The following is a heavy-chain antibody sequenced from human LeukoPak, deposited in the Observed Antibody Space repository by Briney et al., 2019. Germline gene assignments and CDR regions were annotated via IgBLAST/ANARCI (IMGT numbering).Heavy chain of an antibody. D-gene: IGHD3-9*01. J-gene: IGHJ4*02. V-gene: IGHV1-2*02. CDR1: GYTFTGYY. CDR2: INPNSGGT. CDR3: ARDRRREYFDWLPLFER. Sequence: ASVKVSCKASGYTFTGYYMHWVRQAPGQGLEWMGWINPNSGGTNYVQKFQGRVTMTRDTSISTAYMELSRLRSDDTAVYYCARDRRREYFDWLPLFERWGQGTLVTVSS.